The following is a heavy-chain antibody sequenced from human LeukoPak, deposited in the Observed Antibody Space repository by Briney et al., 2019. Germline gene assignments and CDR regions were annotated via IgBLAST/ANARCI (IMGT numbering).Heavy chain of an antibody. D-gene: IGHD1-26*01. Sequence: PGGSLRLSCAASGFTFSTYNMNWVRQAPGKGLEWVSSISGSSSYIYYADSVKGRFSISRDNAKNSLYLQMNSLRAEDTAVYYCARDLLGWELHYFDYWGQGTLVTVS. CDR3: ARDLLGWELHYFDY. CDR2: ISGSSSYI. V-gene: IGHV3-21*01. CDR1: GFTFSTYN. J-gene: IGHJ4*02.